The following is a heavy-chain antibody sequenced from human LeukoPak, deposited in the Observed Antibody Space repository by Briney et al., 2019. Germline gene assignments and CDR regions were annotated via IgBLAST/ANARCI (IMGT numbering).Heavy chain of an antibody. V-gene: IGHV3-21*01. CDR1: GFTFSSYS. Sequence: GGSLRLSCEASGFTFSSYSMNGVRQAPGKGLEWVSSISTGGTYIYYTDSVKGRFSISRDNAKNSLYLQMNSLRAEDTAVYYCARDLGVQLWSRRYYFDYWGQGTLVTVSS. CDR2: ISTGGTYI. D-gene: IGHD5-18*01. CDR3: ARDLGVQLWSRRYYFDY. J-gene: IGHJ4*02.